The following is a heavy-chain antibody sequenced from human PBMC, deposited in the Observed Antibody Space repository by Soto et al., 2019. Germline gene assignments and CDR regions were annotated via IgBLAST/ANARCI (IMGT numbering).Heavy chain of an antibody. J-gene: IGHJ5*02. CDR1: GGSVSSYY. D-gene: IGHD3-16*01. V-gene: IGHV4-59*02. CDR3: ARLVYTTSPFDP. CDR2: MFYSGST. Sequence: SETLSLTCTVSGGSVSSYYWSWIRQPPGKGLEWIGYMFYSGSTNYNPSLKSRVAISVDTSKNQFSLKLSSVTAADTAVYYCARLVYTTSPFDPWGQGTLVTVSS.